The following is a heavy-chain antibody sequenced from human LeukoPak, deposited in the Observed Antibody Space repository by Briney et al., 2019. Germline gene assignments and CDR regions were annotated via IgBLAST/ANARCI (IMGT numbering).Heavy chain of an antibody. J-gene: IGHJ4*02. V-gene: IGHV1-24*01. Sequence: PGASVKVSCKVSGYTLTELSMHWVRQAPGKGLEWMGGFDPEDGETIYAQKFQGRVTMTEDTSTGTAYMELSSLRSEDTAVYYCATDLIITMVRGANYWGQGTLVTVSS. CDR2: FDPEDGET. CDR3: ATDLIITMVRGANY. CDR1: GYTLTELS. D-gene: IGHD3-10*01.